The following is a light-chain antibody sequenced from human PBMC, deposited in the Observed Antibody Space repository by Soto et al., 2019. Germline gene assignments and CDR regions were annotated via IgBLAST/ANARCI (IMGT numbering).Light chain of an antibody. Sequence: DIQMTQSPSSLSASVGDRVTITCRASQSISSYLNWYQQKPGKAPKLMIYAASSLQSGVPSRFSGSGSGTDFTLTISSLQPEDVATYYCQQSYSTPVTLGQGTKVDIK. CDR2: AAS. CDR1: QSISSY. CDR3: QQSYSTPVT. J-gene: IGKJ1*01. V-gene: IGKV1-39*01.